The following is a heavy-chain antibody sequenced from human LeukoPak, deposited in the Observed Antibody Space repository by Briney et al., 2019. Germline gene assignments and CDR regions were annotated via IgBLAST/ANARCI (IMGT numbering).Heavy chain of an antibody. Sequence: ASVKVSCKASRYTLTGHYMHCVRQSPGQGVEWMGWINSNSGGTNYAQKFQGRVTMPRDTSISTAYMALSRLRSDDTAVYYCARSPGIAVAYFDYWGQGTLVTVSS. CDR1: RYTLTGHY. CDR3: ARSPGIAVAYFDY. CDR2: INSNSGGT. D-gene: IGHD6-19*01. V-gene: IGHV1-2*02. J-gene: IGHJ4*02.